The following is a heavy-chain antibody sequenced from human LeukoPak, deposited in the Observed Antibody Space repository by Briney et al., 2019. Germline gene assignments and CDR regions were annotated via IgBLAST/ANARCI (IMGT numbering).Heavy chain of an antibody. CDR1: GFTFSSYA. CDR3: ATSEPVVAAINFDY. J-gene: IGHJ4*02. CDR2: ISSSSSYI. Sequence: PGGSLRLSCAASGFTFSSYAMNWVRQAPGKGLEWVSSISSSSSYIYYADSVKGRFTISRDNAKNSLYLQMNSLRAEDTAVYYCATSEPVVAAINFDYWGQGTLVTVSS. V-gene: IGHV3-21*01. D-gene: IGHD2-15*01.